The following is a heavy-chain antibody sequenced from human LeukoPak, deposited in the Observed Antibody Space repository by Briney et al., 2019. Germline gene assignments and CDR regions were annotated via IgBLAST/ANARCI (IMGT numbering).Heavy chain of an antibody. J-gene: IGHJ4*02. V-gene: IGHV3-7*04. CDR3: ARELLRGAFYAY. D-gene: IGHD2/OR15-2a*01. CDR1: GFTFSSYW. CDR2: INQDESER. Sequence: GGSLRLSCVGSGFTFSSYWMSWVRQAPGKGLGWVANINQDESERYYVDSVKGRFTISRDNAKNSLYLQMNSLRAEDTAVYFCARELLRGAFYAYWGQGSLVTVSA.